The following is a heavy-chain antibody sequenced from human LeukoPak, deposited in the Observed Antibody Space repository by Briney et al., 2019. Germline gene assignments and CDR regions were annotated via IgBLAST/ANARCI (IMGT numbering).Heavy chain of an antibody. Sequence: SETQSLTCTVSGGSISSYYWTWIRQPPGKGLEWIGYTYYSGSINYNPSLKGRVTISVDTSRNQFSLKLRYVTSVDTAMYYCAREETLSKDAFDVWGQGRIVTVSS. V-gene: IGHV4-59*01. J-gene: IGHJ3*01. D-gene: IGHD2/OR15-2a*01. CDR2: TYYSGSI. CDR1: GGSISSYY. CDR3: AREETLSKDAFDV.